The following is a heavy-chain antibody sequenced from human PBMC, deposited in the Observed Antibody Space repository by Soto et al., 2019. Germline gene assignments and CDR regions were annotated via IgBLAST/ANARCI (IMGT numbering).Heavy chain of an antibody. CDR3: PRAPAGYYYDSGGRYQKVAAFDT. V-gene: IGHV4-31*03. Sequence: SETLSLTCTVSGGSIGSGGYYWSWIRQHPGKELEWIGYIYYSGSTYYTPYLKRCVTISVDTSKNQFSLKLSSVTAADTAVFYCPRAPAGYYYDSGGRYQKVAAFDTWGQGTMVTVSS. CDR2: IYYSGST. J-gene: IGHJ3*02. D-gene: IGHD3-22*01. CDR1: GGSIGSGGYY.